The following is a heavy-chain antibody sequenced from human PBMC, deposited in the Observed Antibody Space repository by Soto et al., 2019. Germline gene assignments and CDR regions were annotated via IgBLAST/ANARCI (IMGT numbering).Heavy chain of an antibody. V-gene: IGHV4-59*01. CDR2: IYYSGST. D-gene: IGHD2-8*01. Sequence: SETLSLTCTVSGGSISSYYWSWIRQPPGKGLEWIGYIYYSGSTNYNPSLKSRVTISVDTSKNQFSLKLSSVTAADTAVYYCASVHGDNWFDPWGQGTLVTVSS. CDR3: ASVHGDNWFDP. J-gene: IGHJ5*02. CDR1: GGSISSYY.